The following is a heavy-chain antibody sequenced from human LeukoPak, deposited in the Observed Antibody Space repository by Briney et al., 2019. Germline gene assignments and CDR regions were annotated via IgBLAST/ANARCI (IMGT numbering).Heavy chain of an antibody. CDR2: INHSGST. CDR1: GGSFSGYY. D-gene: IGHD3-3*01. V-gene: IGHV4-34*01. CDR3: ASLTIFGVDGDY. J-gene: IGHJ4*02. Sequence: SETLSLTCAVYGGSFSGYYWSWIRQPPGKGLEWIGEINHSGSTNYNPSLKSRVTISVDTFKNQFSLKLSSVTAADTAVYYCASLTIFGVDGDYWGQGTLVTVSS.